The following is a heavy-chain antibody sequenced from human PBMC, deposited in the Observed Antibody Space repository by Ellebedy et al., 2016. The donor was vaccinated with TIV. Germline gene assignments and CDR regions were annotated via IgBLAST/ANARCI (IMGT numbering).Heavy chain of an antibody. J-gene: IGHJ4*02. V-gene: IGHV3-7*03. D-gene: IGHD6-19*01. CDR1: GFTFRNYW. Sequence: GESLKISCAASGFTFRNYWMNRVRQAPGKGLEWVANINQDGSARYYVDSVKGRFTISRDNAKNSLYLQMNSLRGEDTAVYYCARGGVVAGADYWGQGTLVTVSS. CDR2: INQDGSAR. CDR3: ARGGVVAGADY.